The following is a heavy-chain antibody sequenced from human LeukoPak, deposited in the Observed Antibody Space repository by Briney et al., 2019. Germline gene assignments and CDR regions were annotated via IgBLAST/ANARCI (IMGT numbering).Heavy chain of an antibody. J-gene: IGHJ1*01. V-gene: IGHV3-30*02. Sequence: PGGSLRLSCAASGFTFSSYGMRWVRQAPGKGLEWVAFIRYDGSNKYYADSVKGRFTISRDNSKNTLYLQMNSLRAEDTAVYYCAKSGGYCSSTSCRGEIQHWGQGTLVTVSS. CDR2: IRYDGSNK. D-gene: IGHD2-2*01. CDR1: GFTFSSYG. CDR3: AKSGGYCSSTSCRGEIQH.